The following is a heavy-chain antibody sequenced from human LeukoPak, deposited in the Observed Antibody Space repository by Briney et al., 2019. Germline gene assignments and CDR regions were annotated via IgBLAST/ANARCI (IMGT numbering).Heavy chain of an antibody. D-gene: IGHD2-21*01. Sequence: PSETLSLTCSGSGGSISSSSYYWGWIRQPPGKGLEWIGTIYFSGSTWYNPSLKSRVTISVDTSKNQFSLRLTSVTAADTAVYYCARSRLIPFDYWGQGTLVTVSS. J-gene: IGHJ4*02. CDR3: ARSRLIPFDY. V-gene: IGHV4-39*07. CDR1: GGSISSSSYY. CDR2: IYFSGST.